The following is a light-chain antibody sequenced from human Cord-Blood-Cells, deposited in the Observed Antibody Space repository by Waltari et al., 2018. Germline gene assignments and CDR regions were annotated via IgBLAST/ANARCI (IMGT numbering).Light chain of an antibody. CDR3: QQYNSWT. CDR2: KAS. J-gene: IGKJ1*01. CDR1: QSISSW. V-gene: IGKV1-5*03. Sequence: DIQMTQSPSTLSASVGDRVTITCRASQSISSWLAWYQQKPGKAPKLLIYKASSLESGVPSRCRGSGSGTEFTLTISSLQPDDFATYYCQQYNSWTFGQGTKVEIK.